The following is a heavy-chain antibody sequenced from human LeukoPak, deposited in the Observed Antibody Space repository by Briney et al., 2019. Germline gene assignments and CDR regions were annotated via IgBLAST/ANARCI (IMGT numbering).Heavy chain of an antibody. CDR2: ISGSGSII. CDR1: GFPFGSYE. V-gene: IGHV3-48*03. J-gene: IGHJ5*02. CDR3: TRGGYSDTSASDMA. Sequence: PGGSLRLSCAASGFPFGSYEMNWVRQAPGKGLEMISYISGSGSIIYYADSVKGRFTISRDNAKNSLYLQMNSLRAEDTAVYYCTRGGYSDTSASDMAWGQGALVTVSS. D-gene: IGHD3-22*01.